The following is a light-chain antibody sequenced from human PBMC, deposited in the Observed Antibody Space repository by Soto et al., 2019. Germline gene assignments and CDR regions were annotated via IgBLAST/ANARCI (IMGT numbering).Light chain of an antibody. CDR3: QQANSFLGIT. CDR1: QGISRW. V-gene: IGKV1-12*01. Sequence: DIQMTQSPSSVSASVGDRVTITCRASQGISRWLAWFQQKPGKAPKLLIYAASSLQSGVPSRFSGSGSGTDFTRTISSLQPADFATYYCQQANSFLGITFGPGTKVDIK. J-gene: IGKJ3*01. CDR2: AAS.